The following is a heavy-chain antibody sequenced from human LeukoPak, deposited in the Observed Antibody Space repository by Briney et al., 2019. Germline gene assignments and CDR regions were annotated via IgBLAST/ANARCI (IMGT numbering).Heavy chain of an antibody. CDR3: ATIGDRRSGELYRIDY. V-gene: IGHV3-23*01. CDR2: ISKSGDST. J-gene: IGHJ4*02. D-gene: IGHD1-26*01. CDR1: GFTFSSYA. Sequence: GGSLRLSCAASGFTFSSYAMSWVRQAPGKGLAWVSGISKSGDSTDYADSVKGRFTISRDNSKNTLYLQMNSLRAEDAAVYYCATIGDRRSGELYRIDYWGQGTLVTVSS.